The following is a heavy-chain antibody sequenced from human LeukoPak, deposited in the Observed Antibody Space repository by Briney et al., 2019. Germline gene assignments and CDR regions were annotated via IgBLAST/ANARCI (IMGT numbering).Heavy chain of an antibody. D-gene: IGHD3-3*01. Sequence: SETPSLTCAVFGGSFDGYYWSWIRQSPGKGLEWIGEITYDGRTKYNPSLRSRVSISVDTSKIQFSLNLTSVTAADTAIYYCARGLASGYPPIPFDYWGQGTQVTVSS. V-gene: IGHV4-34*01. CDR2: ITYDGRT. J-gene: IGHJ4*02. CDR3: ARGLASGYPPIPFDY. CDR1: GGSFDGYY.